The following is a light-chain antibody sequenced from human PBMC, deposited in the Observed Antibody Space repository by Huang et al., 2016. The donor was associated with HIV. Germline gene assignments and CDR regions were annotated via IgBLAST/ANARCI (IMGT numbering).Light chain of an antibody. CDR1: QSISADY. V-gene: IGKV3-20*01. J-gene: IGKJ1*01. Sequence: EIVLTQSPGTLSLSPGERATLSCRASQSISADYLAWYQQKPGQAPRRLIYSASSTATGIPDRFSGSVSGTDFTLTIYRLEPEDFAVYFCQQYAGSPWTFGQGTKVEIK. CDR2: SAS. CDR3: QQYAGSPWT.